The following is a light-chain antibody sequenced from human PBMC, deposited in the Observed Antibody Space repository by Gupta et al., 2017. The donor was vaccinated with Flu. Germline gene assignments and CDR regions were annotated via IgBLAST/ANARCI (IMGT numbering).Light chain of an antibody. Sequence: DIQMTQSPSSLSASVGDRVTITCRTSQTISNYLNWYQQKPGKAPNLLIYAASTLRSGVPSRFSGSGSGTDFTLTISSLQPEDFATYYCQQSYTTPLTFGAGTKVEMK. CDR3: QQSYTTPLT. CDR2: AAS. V-gene: IGKV1-39*01. J-gene: IGKJ4*01. CDR1: QTISNY.